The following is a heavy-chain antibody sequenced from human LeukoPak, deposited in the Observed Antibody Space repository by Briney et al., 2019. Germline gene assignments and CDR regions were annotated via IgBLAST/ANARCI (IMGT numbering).Heavy chain of an antibody. CDR3: ARAVAAHYYDY. CDR2: IYYSGST. J-gene: IGHJ4*02. D-gene: IGHD6-19*01. V-gene: IGHV4-59*01. Sequence: SETLSLTCAVPGGSISSYYWSWVRQPPGKGLEWVGYIYYSGSTNYNPSLKSRVNISVDTSKNQFSLKLTSVTAADTAVYYCARAVAAHYYDYWGQGTLVTVSS. CDR1: GGSISSYY.